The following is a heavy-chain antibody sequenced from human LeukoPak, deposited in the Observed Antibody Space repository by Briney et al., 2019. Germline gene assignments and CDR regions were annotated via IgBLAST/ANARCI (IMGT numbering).Heavy chain of an antibody. D-gene: IGHD3-10*01. CDR3: ARDSGTTGEVKFDP. V-gene: IGHV4-59*12. J-gene: IGHJ5*02. CDR1: GGSISSYY. CDR2: IYYSGST. Sequence: SETLSLTCTVSGGSISSYYWSWIRQPPGKGLEWIGYIYYSGSTNYNPSLKSRVRLSVDTSKNQFSLKLNSVTAADTAIYFCARDSGTTGEVKFDPWGQGTLVTVSS.